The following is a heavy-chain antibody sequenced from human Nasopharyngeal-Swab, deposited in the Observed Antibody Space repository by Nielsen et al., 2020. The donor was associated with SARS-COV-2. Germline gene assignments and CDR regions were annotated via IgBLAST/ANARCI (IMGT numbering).Heavy chain of an antibody. D-gene: IGHD3-3*01. CDR1: GFTFSSYW. CDR2: IKQDGSEK. CDR3: ARDSTPPYYDFWSGYPYGWFDP. J-gene: IGHJ5*02. Sequence: GESLKISCAASGFTFSSYWMSWVRQAPGKGLEWVANIKQDGSEKYYVDSVKGRFTISRDNAKNSLYLQMNSLRAEDTAVYYCARDSTPPYYDFWSGYPYGWFDPWGQGTLVTVSS. V-gene: IGHV3-7*01.